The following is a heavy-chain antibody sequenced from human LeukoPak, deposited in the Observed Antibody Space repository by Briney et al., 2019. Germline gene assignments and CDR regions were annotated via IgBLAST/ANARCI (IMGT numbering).Heavy chain of an antibody. D-gene: IGHD2-15*01. CDR1: GSSFSSYA. CDR3: AKAPVTSCRGAFCYPFDY. J-gene: IGHJ4*02. CDR2: MSSSDGGR. V-gene: IGHV3-23*01. Sequence: GSLRLSCATSGSSFSSYAMSWVRQAPGKGLEWVSAMSSSDGGRYYAASVRGRFTISRDTSRSTLYLQMNSLRAEDAAVYYCAKAPVTSCRGAFCYPFDYWGQGTLVTVSS.